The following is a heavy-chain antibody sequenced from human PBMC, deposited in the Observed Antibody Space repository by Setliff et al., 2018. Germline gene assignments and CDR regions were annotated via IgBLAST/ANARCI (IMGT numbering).Heavy chain of an antibody. Sequence: GGSLRLSCAASGFTFSRNGMHWVRQAPGKGLEWVAGTWYDGTTKYYADSVKGRFTIPRDNSRNTLYLQMDSLRADDTAVYFCAKSPVAYCSGAVCYPFDYWGQGTLVTVSS. CDR3: AKSPVAYCSGAVCYPFDY. CDR1: GFTFSRNG. J-gene: IGHJ4*02. V-gene: IGHV3-33*06. D-gene: IGHD2-8*02. CDR2: TWYDGTTK.